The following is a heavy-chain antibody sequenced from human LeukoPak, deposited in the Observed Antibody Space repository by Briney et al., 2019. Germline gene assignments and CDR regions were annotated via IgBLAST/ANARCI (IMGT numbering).Heavy chain of an antibody. CDR2: IYYSGST. V-gene: IGHV4-39*02. CDR1: GGSISSSNYY. J-gene: IGHJ3*02. Sequence: PSETLSLTCTVSGGSISSSNYYWGWIRQPPGKGLEWIGSIYYSGSTYYNPSLKSRVTISVDTSKNQFSLKLTSVTAADTAVYYCARDVPTAVAGAFDIWGQGTMVTVSS. D-gene: IGHD6-19*01. CDR3: ARDVPTAVAGAFDI.